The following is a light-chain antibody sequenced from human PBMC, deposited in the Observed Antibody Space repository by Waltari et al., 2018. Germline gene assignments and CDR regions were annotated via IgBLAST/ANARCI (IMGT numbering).Light chain of an antibody. CDR3: QNHERLPAT. Sequence: VLTQSPGTLSLSPGERATLSCRASQSISNYLVWYQHRPGHAPRLLIYAGSTRAAGIPDRCSGSGYGTDFTLTISRLEPEDFAMYYCQNHERLPATFGQGTKVEFK. CDR1: QSISNY. J-gene: IGKJ1*01. CDR2: AGS. V-gene: IGKV3-20*01.